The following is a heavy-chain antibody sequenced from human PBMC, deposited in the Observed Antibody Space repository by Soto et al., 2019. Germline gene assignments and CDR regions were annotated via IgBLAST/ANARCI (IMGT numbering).Heavy chain of an antibody. D-gene: IGHD2-21*02. CDR1: GLTFSGHW. CDR3: TSRPSGMTYHAVFDF. V-gene: IGHV3-7*03. J-gene: IGHJ4*02. Sequence: GGSLRLSCAASGLTFSGHWMTWVRQTPGEGLQWVAAIKPDGSETFYVDSVKGRCTISRDNARNSLFLQMDSLRAEDTAVYYCTSRPSGMTYHAVFDFWGQGTLVTVSS. CDR2: IKPDGSET.